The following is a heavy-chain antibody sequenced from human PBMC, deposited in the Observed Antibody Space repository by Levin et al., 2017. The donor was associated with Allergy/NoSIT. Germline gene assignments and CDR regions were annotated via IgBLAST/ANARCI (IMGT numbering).Heavy chain of an antibody. CDR2: IYPGDSET. CDR1: GYNFARNW. Sequence: GESLKISCNGSGYNFARNWIGWVRQKPGKGLEWMGIIYPGDSETRYSPSLQGQVTISADKSIRSAYLPWRSPEAWDTAVYYCARRPEYSSVDAFDIWGQGTMVTVSS. D-gene: IGHD4-11*01. V-gene: IGHV5-51*01. CDR3: ARRPEYSSVDAFDI. J-gene: IGHJ3*02.